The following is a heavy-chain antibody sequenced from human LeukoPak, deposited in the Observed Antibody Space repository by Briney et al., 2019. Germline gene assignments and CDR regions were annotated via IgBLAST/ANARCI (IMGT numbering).Heavy chain of an antibody. D-gene: IGHD2-2*01. CDR2: ISGSGGST. Sequence: VGSLRHSCAASGFTFSSYAMSWVRQAPGKGLDGVSSISGSGGSTYYADSVKGRFTISRDNSKNTLYLQMNSLRAEDTAVYYCAKGIVVVPAAMVDYWGQGTLVTVSS. CDR1: GFTFSSYA. CDR3: AKGIVVVPAAMVDY. J-gene: IGHJ4*02. V-gene: IGHV3-23*01.